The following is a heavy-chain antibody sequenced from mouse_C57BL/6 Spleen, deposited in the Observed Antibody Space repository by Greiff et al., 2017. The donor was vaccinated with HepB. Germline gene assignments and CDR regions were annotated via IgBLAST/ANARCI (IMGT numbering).Heavy chain of an antibody. CDR3: ARYYYAMDY. CDR2: IWSGGST. V-gene: IGHV2-2*01. Sequence: QVQLQQSGPGLVQPSQSLSITCTVSGFSLTSYGVHWVRQSPGKGLEWLGVIWSGGSTDYNAAFISRLSLSKDNSKSQVFFKMNSLQADDTAIYYCARYYYAMDYWGQGTSVTVSS. CDR1: GFSLTSYG. J-gene: IGHJ4*01.